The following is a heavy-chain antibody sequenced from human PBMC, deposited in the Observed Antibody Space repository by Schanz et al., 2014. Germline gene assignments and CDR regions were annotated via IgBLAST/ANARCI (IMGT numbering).Heavy chain of an antibody. CDR2: INPSGGST. CDR3: ATNSPFRMVRGSNAFDA. Sequence: QVQLVQSGAEVKKPGASVKVSCKASGGTFSSSTLTWVRQAPGQGLEWMGKINPSGGSTSYAQKFQGRVTMTEDTSTETAYMELSGLRSGDTAVYYCATNSPFRMVRGSNAFDAWGQGSMVTVSS. D-gene: IGHD3-10*01. J-gene: IGHJ3*01. CDR1: GGTFSSST. V-gene: IGHV1-46*03.